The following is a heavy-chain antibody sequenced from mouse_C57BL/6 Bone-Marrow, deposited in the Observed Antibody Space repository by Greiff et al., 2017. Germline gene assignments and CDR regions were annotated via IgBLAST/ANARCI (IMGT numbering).Heavy chain of an antibody. D-gene: IGHD2-4*01. Sequence: EVQLQQSVAELVRPGASVKLSCTASGFNIKNTYMHWVKQRPEQGLEWIGRIDPANGNTKYAPKFKGKATITADTSSNTAYLQLSSLTSEYTAIYYCARRGIYYEYDYYFGYWGQGTTLTVSA. CDR1: GFNIKNTY. V-gene: IGHV14-3*01. CDR2: IDPANGNT. CDR3: ARRGIYYEYDYYFGY. J-gene: IGHJ2*01.